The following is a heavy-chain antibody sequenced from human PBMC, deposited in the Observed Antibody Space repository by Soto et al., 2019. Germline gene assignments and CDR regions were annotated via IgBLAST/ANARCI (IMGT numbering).Heavy chain of an antibody. J-gene: IGHJ4*02. Sequence: ASVKVSCKASGGTFSSYAISWVRQAPGQGLEWMGGIIPIFGTANYAQKFQGRVTITADESTSTAYMELSSLRSEDTAVYYCARAPSGSYYRDYWGQGTLVTVSS. D-gene: IGHD1-26*01. CDR1: GGTFSSYA. V-gene: IGHV1-69*13. CDR2: IIPIFGTA. CDR3: ARAPSGSYYRDY.